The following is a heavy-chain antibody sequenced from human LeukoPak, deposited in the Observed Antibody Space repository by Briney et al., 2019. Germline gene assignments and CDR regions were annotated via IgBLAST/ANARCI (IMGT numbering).Heavy chain of an antibody. CDR2: FDPEDGGT. CDR3: ATDPEYSSSWYGMDV. CDR1: GYTLTELS. D-gene: IGHD6-6*01. V-gene: IGHV1-24*01. Sequence: ASVKVSCKVSGYTLTELSMHWVRQAPGKGLEWMGGFDPEDGGTIYAQKFQGRVTMTEDTSTDTAYMELSSLRSEDTAVYYCATDPEYSSSWYGMDVWGQGTTVTVSS. J-gene: IGHJ6*02.